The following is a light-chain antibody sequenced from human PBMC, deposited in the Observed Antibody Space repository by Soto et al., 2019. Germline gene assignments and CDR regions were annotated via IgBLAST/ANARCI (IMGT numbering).Light chain of an antibody. Sequence: DIQMNQSPASLSASVGDIVTITCLASQSVRDYLNWYQHKPGMAPQLLIYAASNLHSGVPSRFSGSGSGTDFTLTITSLQPEDFATYYCQQTFGIFPWTFGQGTKVDI. J-gene: IGKJ1*01. CDR3: QQTFGIFPWT. V-gene: IGKV1-39*01. CDR1: QSVRDY. CDR2: AAS.